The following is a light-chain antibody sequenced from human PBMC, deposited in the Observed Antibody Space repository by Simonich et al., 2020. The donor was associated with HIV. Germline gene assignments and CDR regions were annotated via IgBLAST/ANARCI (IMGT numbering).Light chain of an antibody. J-gene: IGKJ2*01. CDR3: QQYYGTPYT. CDR1: RGVLNSTNNKNY. Sequence: DLVMTQSPDSLAVSLGERATFNCKSIRGVLNSTNNKNYLTWYQQKQGHPPKLLSYWAATRGSGVPARYSGSGSGTDFTLTISSLQAEDVAVYYCQQYYGTPYTFGKGTKLEIK. CDR2: WAA. V-gene: IGKV4-1*01.